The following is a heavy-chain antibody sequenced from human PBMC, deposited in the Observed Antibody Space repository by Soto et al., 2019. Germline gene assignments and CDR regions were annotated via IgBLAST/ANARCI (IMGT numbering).Heavy chain of an antibody. V-gene: IGHV4-59*04. J-gene: IGHJ5*02. Sequence: SETLSLTCTVSGGSISRYYWSWIREPPGKGLEWIGYIYYSGSTYYNPSLKSRVTISVDTSKNQFSLKLSSVTAADTAVYYCAQTVMVRGVSQADWFDPWGQGTLVTVSS. D-gene: IGHD3-10*01. CDR3: AQTVMVRGVSQADWFDP. CDR1: GGSISRYY. CDR2: IYYSGST.